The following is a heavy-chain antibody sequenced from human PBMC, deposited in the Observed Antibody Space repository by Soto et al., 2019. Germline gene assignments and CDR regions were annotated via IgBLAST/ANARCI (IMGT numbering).Heavy chain of an antibody. CDR1: GGSLSGYY. D-gene: IGHD1-26*01. Sequence: NLSLTCAVYGGSLSGYYWSWIRQPPGKALEWLGEINHSGNTNYNPSLKSRVTISVDTSKNQLFLNLSSVTAADTAMYYCARHHVRGRTIAGAAEFWGQGTLVTVSS. CDR3: ARHHVRGRTIAGAAEF. CDR2: INHSGNT. J-gene: IGHJ4*02. V-gene: IGHV4-34*01.